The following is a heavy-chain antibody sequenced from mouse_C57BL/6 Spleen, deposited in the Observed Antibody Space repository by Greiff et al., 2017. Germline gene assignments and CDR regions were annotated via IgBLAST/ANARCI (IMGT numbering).Heavy chain of an antibody. J-gene: IGHJ2*01. CDR1: GFTFSSYG. D-gene: IGHD3-3*01. V-gene: IGHV5-6*02. CDR3: ARQGPRAGGYFDY. CDR2: ISSGGSYT. Sequence: EVKLVESGGDLVKPGGSLKLSCAASGFTFSSYGMSWVRQTPDKRLEWVATISSGGSYTYYPDSVKGRFTISRDNAKNTLYLQMSSLKSEDTAMYYCARQGPRAGGYFDYWGQGTTLTVSS.